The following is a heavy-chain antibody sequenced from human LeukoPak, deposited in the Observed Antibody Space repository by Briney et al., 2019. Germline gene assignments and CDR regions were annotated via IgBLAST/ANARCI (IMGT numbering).Heavy chain of an antibody. V-gene: IGHV3-64*02. CDR3: ARDQSQTSYYYGMDV. Sequence: GGSLRLSCAASGFTFSNYPMHWVRQAPGKGLEYVSGIRSNGGSTYYADSVKGRFTISRDNSKNTLYLQMGSLRAEDKAVYYCARDQSQTSYYYGMDVWGQGTTVTVFS. CDR2: IRSNGGST. CDR1: GFTFSNYP. J-gene: IGHJ6*02.